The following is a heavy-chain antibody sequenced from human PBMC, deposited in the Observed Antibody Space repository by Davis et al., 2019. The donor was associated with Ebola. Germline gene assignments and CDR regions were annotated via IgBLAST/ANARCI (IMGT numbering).Heavy chain of an antibody. Sequence: PGGSLRLSCKGSGYSFTSYWIGWVRQIPGKGLEWMGIIYPGDSDTRYSPSFQGQVTISADKSISTAYLQWSSLKASDTAMYYCARDSSGWYWSWFDPWGQGTLVTVSS. V-gene: IGHV5-51*01. J-gene: IGHJ5*02. CDR1: GYSFTSYW. D-gene: IGHD6-19*01. CDR3: ARDSSGWYWSWFDP. CDR2: IYPGDSDT.